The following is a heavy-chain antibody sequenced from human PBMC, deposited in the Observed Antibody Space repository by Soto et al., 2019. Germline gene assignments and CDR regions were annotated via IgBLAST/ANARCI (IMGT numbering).Heavy chain of an antibody. V-gene: IGHV3-23*01. CDR3: AKDHGDYGSGSYPDAFDI. CDR1: GFTFSSYA. Sequence: GESLKISCAASGFTFSSYAMSWVRQAPGKGLEWVSAISGSGGSTYYADSVKGRFTISRDNSKNTLYLQMNSLRAEDTAVYYCAKDHGDYGSGSYPDAFDIWGQGTMVTVSS. J-gene: IGHJ3*02. CDR2: ISGSGGST. D-gene: IGHD3-10*01.